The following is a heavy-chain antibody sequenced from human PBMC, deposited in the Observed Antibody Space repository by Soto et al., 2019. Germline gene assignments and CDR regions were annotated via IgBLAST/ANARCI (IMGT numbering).Heavy chain of an antibody. CDR2: IIPIFGTA. D-gene: IGHD2-15*01. J-gene: IGHJ4*02. Sequence: SVKVSCKASGGTFSSYAISWVRQAPGQGLEWMGGIIPIFGTANYAQKFQGRVTITANESTSTAYMELSSLRSEDTAVYYCATTYCSGGSCSLAKFVYWGQGTLVTVSS. CDR3: ATTYCSGGSCSLAKFVY. V-gene: IGHV1-69*13. CDR1: GGTFSSYA.